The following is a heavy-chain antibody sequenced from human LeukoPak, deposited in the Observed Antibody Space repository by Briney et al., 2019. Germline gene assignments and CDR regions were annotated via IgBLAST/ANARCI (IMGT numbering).Heavy chain of an antibody. Sequence: GGSLRLSCAASGFTFSRYSMIWVRQAPGKGLEWVSSISSNSTYIYYADSVKGRFTISRDNPKNSLYLQMNSLRAEDTALYHCARVKGSSPAPGSAVLFDYWGQGTLVTVSS. CDR3: ARVKGSSPAPGSAVLFDY. V-gene: IGHV3-21*04. J-gene: IGHJ4*02. CDR2: ISSNSTYI. D-gene: IGHD6-6*01. CDR1: GFTFSRYS.